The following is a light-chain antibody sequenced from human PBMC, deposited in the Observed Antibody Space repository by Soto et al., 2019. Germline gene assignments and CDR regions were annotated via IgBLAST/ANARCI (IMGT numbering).Light chain of an antibody. CDR3: QSYDSSLSGWV. CDR2: GNS. V-gene: IGLV1-40*01. J-gene: IGLJ3*02. Sequence: QSVLAQPPSVSGAPGQRVTISCTGSSSNIGAGYGVHWYQQLPGTAPKLLIYGNSNRPSGVPDRFSGSKSGTSASLAITGLLAEDEADYHCQSYDSSLSGWVFGGGTQLTVL. CDR1: SSNIGAGYG.